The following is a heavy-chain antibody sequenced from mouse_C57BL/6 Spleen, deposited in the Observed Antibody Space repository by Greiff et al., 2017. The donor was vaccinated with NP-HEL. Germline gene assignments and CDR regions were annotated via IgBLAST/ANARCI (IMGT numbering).Heavy chain of an antibody. J-gene: IGHJ1*03. CDR1: GFTFTDYY. CDR3: VKARTGYFDV. V-gene: IGHV7-4*01. CDR2: IRNKANGYTT. Sequence: EVQLVESGGGLVQPGASLRLSCAASGFTFTDYYMSWVRQPPGKAPEGLALIRNKANGYTTDSTASVKGRFTISRDNSQNILYLQMNTLRAEDSATYYCVKARTGYFDVWGTGTTVTVSS.